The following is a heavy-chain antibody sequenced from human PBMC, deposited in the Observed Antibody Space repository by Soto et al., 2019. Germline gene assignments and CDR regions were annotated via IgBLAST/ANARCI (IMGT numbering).Heavy chain of an antibody. J-gene: IGHJ6*02. V-gene: IGHV3-30-3*01. Sequence: GGSLRLSCAASGFTFSSYAMHWVRQAPGKGLEWVAVISYDGSNKHYADYVKGRFTISRDNSKNTLYLQMNSLRAEDTAVYYCARVGRFLEWLLYDYYYYGMDVWGQGTTVTVSS. CDR3: ARVGRFLEWLLYDYYYYGMDV. CDR2: ISYDGSNK. CDR1: GFTFSSYA. D-gene: IGHD3-3*01.